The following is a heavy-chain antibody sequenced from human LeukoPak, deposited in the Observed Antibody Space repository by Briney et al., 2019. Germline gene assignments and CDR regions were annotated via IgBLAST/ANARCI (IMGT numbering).Heavy chain of an antibody. V-gene: IGHV4-39*01. J-gene: IGHJ5*02. Sequence: PSETLSLTCTVSGGSISSSSYYWGWIRQPPGKGLEWIGSIYYSGSTYYNPSLKSRVTISVDTSKNQFSLKLSSVTAADTAVYYCARCDVVPAASNWFDPWGQGTLVTVPS. CDR1: GGSISSSSYY. D-gene: IGHD2-2*01. CDR2: IYYSGST. CDR3: ARCDVVPAASNWFDP.